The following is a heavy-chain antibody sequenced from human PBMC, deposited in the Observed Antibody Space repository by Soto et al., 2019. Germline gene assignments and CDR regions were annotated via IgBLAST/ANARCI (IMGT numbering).Heavy chain of an antibody. CDR2: IWADGSRQ. Sequence: QGNLVESGGGVIQPGKSLRLSCSASGFAFSTYAMHWVRQAPGKGLEWVAVIWADGSRQFYGTSVKGRFTISRDNSNNTLQLQMNSLRDDDTAVYYCVEGTGDWGLNDYWGQGTLVTVSS. D-gene: IGHD2-21*01. CDR1: GFAFSTYA. J-gene: IGHJ4*02. V-gene: IGHV3-33*08. CDR3: VEGTGDWGLNDY.